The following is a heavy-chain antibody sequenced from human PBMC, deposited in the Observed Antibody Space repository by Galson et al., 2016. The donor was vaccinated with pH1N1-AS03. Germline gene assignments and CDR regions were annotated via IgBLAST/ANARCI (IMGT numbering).Heavy chain of an antibody. V-gene: IGHV3-48*03. CDR1: GFTLNNYA. Sequence: SLRLSCAASGFTLNNYAMNWVRQAPGKGLEWISHMRGDRNDIYYADFVKGRFTISRDNAKNSVYLQMDRLSAEDTALYYCVRDHFRGFDVWGQGTVVTVSS. D-gene: IGHD3-3*02. CDR2: MRGDRNDI. J-gene: IGHJ3*01. CDR3: VRDHFRGFDV.